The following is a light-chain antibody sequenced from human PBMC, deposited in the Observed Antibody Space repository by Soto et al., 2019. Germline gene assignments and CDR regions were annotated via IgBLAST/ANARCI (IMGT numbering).Light chain of an antibody. J-gene: IGKJ4*01. CDR2: DAS. V-gene: IGKV3-11*01. Sequence: EIILTQSPATLSLSPGERATLSFRASQSVSSYLSLYQQKPGQATRLLIYDASNRATGIPARLSGSGYGTDFTLTVSSLETGDFAVYYCQQRSNWLTFGGGTKVDIK. CDR3: QQRSNWLT. CDR1: QSVSSY.